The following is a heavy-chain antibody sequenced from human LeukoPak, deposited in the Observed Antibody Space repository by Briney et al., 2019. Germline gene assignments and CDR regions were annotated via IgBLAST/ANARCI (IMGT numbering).Heavy chain of an antibody. V-gene: IGHV1-24*01. Sequence: ASVKVSCKVSGYTLTELSMHWVRQAPGKGLEWMGGFDPEDGETIYAQKFQGRVTMTEDTSTDTAYMELSSLRSEDTAVYYCATEGFWSGIDAFDIWGQGTMVTVSS. CDR1: GYTLTELS. D-gene: IGHD3-3*01. CDR2: FDPEDGET. CDR3: ATEGFWSGIDAFDI. J-gene: IGHJ3*02.